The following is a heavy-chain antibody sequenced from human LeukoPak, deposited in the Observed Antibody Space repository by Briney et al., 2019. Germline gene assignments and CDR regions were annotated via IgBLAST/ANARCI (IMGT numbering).Heavy chain of an antibody. CDR3: ARDRDNGVCYWFDP. CDR2: IDPNTGAT. V-gene: IGHV1-2*02. D-gene: IGHD2-8*01. Sequence: ASVKVSCKTSGYTFTAHYLHWVRQAPGQGLEWVGWIDPNTGATKCAQGFQGRVTMTRDTSITTVYMDLINLSPDDTAIYYCARDRDNGVCYWFDPWGQGTLVTVSS. J-gene: IGHJ5*02. CDR1: GYTFTAHY.